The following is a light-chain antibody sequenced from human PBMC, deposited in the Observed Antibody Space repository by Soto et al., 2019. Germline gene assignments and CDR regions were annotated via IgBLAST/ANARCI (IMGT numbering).Light chain of an antibody. CDR1: QSVSSNY. V-gene: IGKV3-20*01. CDR3: QQYGSSGT. CDR2: GAS. Sequence: EVVLTQSPGTLSLSAGERATLSCRASQSVSSNYLAWYQHKPGQSPRLLIYGASNRASGISDRFSGSGSGTDFTLTISRLEPEDFAVYYCQQYGSSGTFGQGTKVDIK. J-gene: IGKJ1*01.